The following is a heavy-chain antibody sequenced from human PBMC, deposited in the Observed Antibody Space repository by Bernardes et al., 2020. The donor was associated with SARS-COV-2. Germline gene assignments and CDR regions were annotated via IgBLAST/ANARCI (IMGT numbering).Heavy chain of an antibody. J-gene: IGHJ5*02. CDR1: GDSVSSTSAA. V-gene: IGHV6-1*01. CDR3: ARDRGIAVENNWFDP. D-gene: IGHD6-19*01. CDR2: TYYRSKWYN. Sequence: TLSLTCVISGDSVSSTSAAWNWIRQSPSRGLEWLGRTYYRSKWYNDYAVSVKSRITMNPDTSKNQFSLQLNSVTPEDTAVYYCARDRGIAVENNWFDPWGQGTLVTVSS.